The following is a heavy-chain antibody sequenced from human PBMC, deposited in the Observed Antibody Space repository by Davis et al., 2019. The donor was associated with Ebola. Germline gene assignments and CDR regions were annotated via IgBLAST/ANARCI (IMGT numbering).Heavy chain of an antibody. CDR1: GFTFSSYA. V-gene: IGHV3-64D*08. J-gene: IGHJ4*02. Sequence: GGSLRLSCSAPGFTFSSYAMHWFRQAPGKGLEYVSAISSNGGSTYYADSVKGRFTISRDNSKNTLYLQMSSLRAEDTAVYYCARGLRWLQPNFDYWGQGTLVTVSS. CDR2: ISSNGGST. D-gene: IGHD5-24*01. CDR3: ARGLRWLQPNFDY.